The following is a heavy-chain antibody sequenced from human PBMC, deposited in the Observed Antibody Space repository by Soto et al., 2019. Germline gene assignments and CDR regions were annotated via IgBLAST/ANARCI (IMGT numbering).Heavy chain of an antibody. CDR3: ARMFVAGTIFGVVIDNWFDP. CDR2: IYYSGST. CDR1: GGSISSGDYY. D-gene: IGHD3-3*01. J-gene: IGHJ5*02. V-gene: IGHV4-30-4*01. Sequence: SETLSLTCTVSGGSISSGDYYWSWIRQPPGKGLEWIGYIYYSGSTYYNPSLKSRVTISVDTSKNQFSLKLSSVPAADTAVYYCARMFVAGTIFGVVIDNWFDPWGQGTLVTVSS.